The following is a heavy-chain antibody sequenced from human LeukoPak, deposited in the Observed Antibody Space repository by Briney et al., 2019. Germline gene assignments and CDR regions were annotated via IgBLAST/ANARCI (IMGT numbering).Heavy chain of an antibody. Sequence: SETLSLTCTVSGVSISSYYWSWIRQPAGKGLEWIGRIYTSGSTNYNPSLKSRVTMSVDTSKNQFSLKLSSVTAADTAVYYCARDTSGYSYGSYFDYWGQGTLVTVSS. CDR2: IYTSGST. J-gene: IGHJ4*02. CDR1: GVSISSYY. D-gene: IGHD5-18*01. CDR3: ARDTSGYSYGSYFDY. V-gene: IGHV4-4*07.